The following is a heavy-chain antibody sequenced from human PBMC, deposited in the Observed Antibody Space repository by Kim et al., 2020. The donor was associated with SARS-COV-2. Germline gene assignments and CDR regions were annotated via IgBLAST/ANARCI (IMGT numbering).Heavy chain of an antibody. V-gene: IGHV3-74*01. Sequence: TDYADAVAGRFTISRDNAKNTLFLQMNSLRADDTAVYYCARDLSGGGDSWGQGTLVTVSS. D-gene: IGHD3-16*01. J-gene: IGHJ4*02. CDR3: ARDLSGGGDS. CDR2: T.